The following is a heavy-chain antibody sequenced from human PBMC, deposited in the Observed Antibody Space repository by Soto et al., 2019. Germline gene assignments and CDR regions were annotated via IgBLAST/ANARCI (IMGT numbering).Heavy chain of an antibody. CDR1: GFTFSSYA. CDR2: ISYDGSNK. D-gene: IGHD3-3*01. V-gene: IGHV3-30-3*01. CDR3: AKDSAIYYDFWSGYFDAFDI. J-gene: IGHJ3*02. Sequence: PGGSLRLSCAASGFTFSSYAMHWVRQAPGKGLEWVAVISYDGSNKYYADSVKGRFTISRDNSKNTLYLQMNSLRAEDTAVYYCAKDSAIYYDFWSGYFDAFDIWGQGTMVTVSS.